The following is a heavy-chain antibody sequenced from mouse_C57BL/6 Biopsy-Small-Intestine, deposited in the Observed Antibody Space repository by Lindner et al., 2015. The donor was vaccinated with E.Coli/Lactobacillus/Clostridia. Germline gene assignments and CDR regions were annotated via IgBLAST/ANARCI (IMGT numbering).Heavy chain of an antibody. CDR2: IIPILNIA. V-gene: IGHV1-74*01. CDR3: ATSWAHLTLES. CDR1: GDTFNSYT. Sequence: SVKVSCKASGDTFNSYTITWVRQAPGQGLEWMGRIIPILNIANSAQRFQGRVTITADKSTTTAYMELSSLRSEDTAVYYCATSWAHLTLESWGQGTPVTVSS. J-gene: IGHJ4*01.